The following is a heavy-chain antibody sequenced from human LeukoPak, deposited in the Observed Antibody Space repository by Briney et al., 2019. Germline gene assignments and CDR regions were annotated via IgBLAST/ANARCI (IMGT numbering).Heavy chain of an antibody. CDR2: IKQDGSEK. Sequence: GGSLRLSCAASGFTFSSYAMSWVRQAPGKGLEWVANIKQDGSEKYYVDSVKGRFTISRDNAKNSLYLQMNSLRAEDTAVYYCARDRGRGYYGSGSYSLDYWGQGTLVTVSS. CDR3: ARDRGRGYYGSGSYSLDY. V-gene: IGHV3-7*01. D-gene: IGHD3-10*01. J-gene: IGHJ4*02. CDR1: GFTFSSYA.